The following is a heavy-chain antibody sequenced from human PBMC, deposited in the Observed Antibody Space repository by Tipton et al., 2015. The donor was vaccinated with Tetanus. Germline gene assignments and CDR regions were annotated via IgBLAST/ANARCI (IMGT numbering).Heavy chain of an antibody. Sequence: TLSLTCTVSGGSISSYYWSWIRQPPGKGLEWIGYIYYSGSTNYNPSLKSRVTISVDTSKNQFSLKLSSVTAADTAVYYCARSYSSSWYYYGMDVRGQGTTVTVSS. CDR1: GGSISSYY. D-gene: IGHD6-13*01. CDR3: ARSYSSSWYYYGMDV. J-gene: IGHJ6*02. V-gene: IGHV4-59*01. CDR2: IYYSGST.